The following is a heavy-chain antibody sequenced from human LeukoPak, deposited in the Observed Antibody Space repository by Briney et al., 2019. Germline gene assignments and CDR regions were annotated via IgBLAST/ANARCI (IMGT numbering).Heavy chain of an antibody. CDR2: IIPIFGTA. V-gene: IGHV1-69*13. CDR3: ARGPIVVVPAAIHSHYYYMDV. J-gene: IGHJ6*03. CDR1: GGTFSSYA. D-gene: IGHD2-2*02. Sequence: SVKVSCKASGGTFSSYAISWVRQAPGQGLEWMGGIIPIFGTANYAQKFQGRVTITADESTSTAYMEPSSLRSEDTAVYYCARGPIVVVPAAIHSHYYYMDVWGKGTTVTVSS.